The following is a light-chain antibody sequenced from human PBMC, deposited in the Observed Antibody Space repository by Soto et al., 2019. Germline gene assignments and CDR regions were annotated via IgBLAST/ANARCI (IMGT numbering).Light chain of an antibody. CDR3: QQYGSSPET. J-gene: IGKJ1*01. CDR2: GAS. V-gene: IGKV3-20*01. Sequence: EIVLTQSPGTLSLSPGERATLSCRASQSVSSSYLAWYQQKPGQAPRLLIYGASSRATGIPDGFSGSGSGTDFTLTISSLEPEDFAVYYCQQYGSSPETFGQGTKVEIK. CDR1: QSVSSSY.